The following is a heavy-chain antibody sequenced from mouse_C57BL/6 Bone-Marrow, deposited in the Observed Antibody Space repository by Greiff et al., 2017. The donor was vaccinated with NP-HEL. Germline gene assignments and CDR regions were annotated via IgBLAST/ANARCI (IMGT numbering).Heavy chain of an antibody. CDR3: AREGGWLRSGYWCDDV. V-gene: IGHV1-53*01. D-gene: IGHD2-2*01. J-gene: IGHJ1*03. CDR2: INPSDGGT. CDR1: GYTFTSYW. Sequence: VQLQQPGTELVKPGTSVKLSCKSSGYTFTSYWMHWVKQRPGQGLEWIGNINPSDGGTNYNEKFKSKATLTVDTSSSTAYMQLSSLTSDDSAVYYGAREGGWLRSGYWCDDVGDTGKAVTVSA.